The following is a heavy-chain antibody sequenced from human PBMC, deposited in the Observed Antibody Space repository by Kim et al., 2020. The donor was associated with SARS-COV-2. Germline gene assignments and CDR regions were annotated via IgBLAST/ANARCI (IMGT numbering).Heavy chain of an antibody. V-gene: IGHV5-10-1*01. D-gene: IGHD4-17*01. CDR2: DSYP. CDR3: ARGTDYDY. J-gene: IGHJ4*02. Sequence: DSYPTYSPSFQCHVTISADKSINTAYLEWSSLKASDTAIYYCARGTDYDYWGQGTLVTVSS.